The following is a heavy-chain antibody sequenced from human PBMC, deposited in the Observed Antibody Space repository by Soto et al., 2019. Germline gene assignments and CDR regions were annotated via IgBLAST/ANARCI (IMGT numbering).Heavy chain of an antibody. CDR1: GYTFTTYY. V-gene: IGHV1-69*13. Sequence: SVKVSCKASGYTFTTYYMHWVLQAPGQGLEWMGGIIPIFGTANYAQKFQGRVTITADESTSTAYMELSSLRSEDTALYYCAKDYSTPTGRYYGMDVGGQGTTVTVSS. J-gene: IGHJ6*02. CDR2: IIPIFGTA. CDR3: AKDYSTPTGRYYGMDV. D-gene: IGHD4-4*01.